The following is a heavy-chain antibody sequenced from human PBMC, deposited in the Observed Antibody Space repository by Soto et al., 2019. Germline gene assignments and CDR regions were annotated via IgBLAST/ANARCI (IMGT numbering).Heavy chain of an antibody. CDR3: ARDGGCSGGSCYPITVFDY. D-gene: IGHD2-15*01. Sequence: GGSLRLSCAASGFTFSSYSMNWVRQAPGKGLEWVSSISSSSSYIYYADSVKGRFTISRDNAKNSLYLQMNSLRAEDTAVYYCARDGGCSGGSCYPITVFDYWGQGTLVTVSS. V-gene: IGHV3-21*01. CDR1: GFTFSSYS. J-gene: IGHJ4*02. CDR2: ISSSSSYI.